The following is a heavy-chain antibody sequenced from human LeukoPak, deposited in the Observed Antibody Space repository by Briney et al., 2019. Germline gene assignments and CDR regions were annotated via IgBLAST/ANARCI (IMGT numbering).Heavy chain of an antibody. V-gene: IGHV4-34*01. Sequence: SETLSLTCAVYGGSFSDYYWTWIRQPPGKGLEWIGEINHSGSTNYNPSLKSRVTMSVDTSKNQFSLKLSSVTAADTAVYYCARDSDSYYDILTASYYYGMDVWGQGTTVTVSS. J-gene: IGHJ6*02. CDR1: GGSFSDYY. D-gene: IGHD3-9*01. CDR2: INHSGST. CDR3: ARDSDSYYDILTASYYYGMDV.